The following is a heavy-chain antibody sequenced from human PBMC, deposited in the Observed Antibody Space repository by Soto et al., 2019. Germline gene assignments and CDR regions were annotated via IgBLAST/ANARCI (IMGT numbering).Heavy chain of an antibody. J-gene: IGHJ4*02. CDR2: LSGTGSRA. V-gene: IGHV3-23*01. D-gene: IGHD6-19*01. Sequence: EVQLLESGGGLVQTGGSLRLSCAASGFTFRSYAMTWVRQAPGRGLEWVSALSGTGSRAYYADSLKGRFTISRDNSKNTVSLQMNSLRVEDTAMYYCAKDVDSRGWGGKLDYWGQGTLVTVSS. CDR1: GFTFRSYA. CDR3: AKDVDSRGWGGKLDY.